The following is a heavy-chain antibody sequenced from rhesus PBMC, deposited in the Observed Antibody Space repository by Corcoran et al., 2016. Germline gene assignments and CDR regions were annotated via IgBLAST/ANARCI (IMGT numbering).Heavy chain of an antibody. Sequence: QVQLQESGPGVVKPSETLSLTCAVSGGSISSGYDWSWIRQPPGKGLEWIGYINGSSGSTNYNPSLKNRVTISKDASKNQFSLKLSSVTAADTAVYYCAILYSSGWYAFDFWGQGLRVTVSS. V-gene: IGHV4-76*01. CDR2: INGSSGST. CDR3: AILYSSGWYAFDF. CDR1: GGSISSGYD. J-gene: IGHJ3*01. D-gene: IGHD6-31*01.